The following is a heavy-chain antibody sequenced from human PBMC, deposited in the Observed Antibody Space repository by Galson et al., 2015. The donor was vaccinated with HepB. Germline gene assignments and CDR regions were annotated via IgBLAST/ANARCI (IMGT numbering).Heavy chain of an antibody. J-gene: IGHJ5*02. CDR2: IIPILGIA. CDR1: GGTFSSYA. CDR3: ARDYDFWSGNWFDP. D-gene: IGHD3-3*01. Sequence: SVKVSCKASGGTFSSYAISWVRQAPGQGLEWMGRIIPILGIANYAQKFQGRVTITADKSTSTAYMELSSLRSEDTAVYYCARDYDFWSGNWFDPWGQGTLVTVSS. V-gene: IGHV1-69*04.